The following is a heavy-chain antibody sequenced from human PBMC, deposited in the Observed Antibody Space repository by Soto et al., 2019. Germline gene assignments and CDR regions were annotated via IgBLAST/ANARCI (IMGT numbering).Heavy chain of an antibody. V-gene: IGHV1-69*08. CDR3: ATDKDNTYDF. D-gene: IGHD3-3*01. CDR1: GGSFNSFS. CDR2: IIPVLGLT. J-gene: IGHJ4*02. Sequence: QVQLVQSGAELKKPGSSMKVSCKTSGGSFNSFSFTWVRQAPGQGLEWVGRIIPVLGLTAYAQKFQGRITISADKSTSTAYMELSCLTSEDTAVYYCATDKDNTYDFWGQGTLVTVSS.